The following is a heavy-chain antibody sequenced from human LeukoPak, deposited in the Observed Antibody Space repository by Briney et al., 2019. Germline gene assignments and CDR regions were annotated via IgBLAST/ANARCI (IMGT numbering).Heavy chain of an antibody. CDR1: GYSISNGYH. D-gene: IGHD7-27*01. J-gene: IGHJ4*02. CDR2: IYRSGST. CDR3: ARVNWVCDY. V-gene: IGHV4-38-2*01. Sequence: SQTLSLTCALSGYSISNGYHWGWIRQPPGKGLEWIGSIYRSGSTYYNPSLKSRVTISVDTSKNHFSLRLSSVTAADTAVYYCARVNWVCDYWGQGTLVTVSS.